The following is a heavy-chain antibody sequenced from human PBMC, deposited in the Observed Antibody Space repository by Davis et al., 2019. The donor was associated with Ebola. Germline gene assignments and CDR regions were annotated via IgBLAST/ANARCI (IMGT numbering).Heavy chain of an antibody. CDR2: INAGNGNT. D-gene: IGHD3-3*01. CDR3: ARVDFWSGYPTDYYGMDV. CDR1: GYTFTGYY. Sequence: ASVKVSCKASGYTFTGYYMHWVRQAPGQRLEWMGWINAGNGNTKYSQKFQGRVTITRDTSASTAYMELSSLRSEDTAVYYCARVDFWSGYPTDYYGMDVWGQGTTVTVSS. V-gene: IGHV1/OR15-3*02. J-gene: IGHJ6*02.